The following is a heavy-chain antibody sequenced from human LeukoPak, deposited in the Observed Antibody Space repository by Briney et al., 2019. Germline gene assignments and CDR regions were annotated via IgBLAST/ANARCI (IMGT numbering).Heavy chain of an antibody. CDR1: GGSNSSYY. CDR2: IYYSGST. D-gene: IGHD3-10*01. J-gene: IGHJ2*01. CDR3: ARVLWFGEAHWYFDL. Sequence: SETLSLTCSVSGGSNSSYYWSWIRQPPGKGLEWIGYIYYSGSTNYSPSLKSRVTISVDTSKNHFSLRLNSVTAADTAVYYCARVLWFGEAHWYFDLWGRGTLVTVS. V-gene: IGHV4-59*01.